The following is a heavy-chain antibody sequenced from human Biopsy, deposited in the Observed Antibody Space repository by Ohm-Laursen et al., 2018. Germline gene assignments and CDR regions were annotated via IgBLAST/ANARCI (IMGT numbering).Heavy chain of an antibody. V-gene: IGHV4-39*01. CDR3: ARDYDTSGYYYVS. D-gene: IGHD3-22*01. Sequence: GTLSLTCTVSGGSISNNNYYWGRIRQPPGKGLEWIGSIFYRGSTHYKPSLKSRVNISVDPSKNQFSLKLNSVTAADTAVYYCARDYDTSGYYYVSWGQGTLVTVSS. CDR2: IFYRGST. J-gene: IGHJ5*02. CDR1: GGSISNNNYY.